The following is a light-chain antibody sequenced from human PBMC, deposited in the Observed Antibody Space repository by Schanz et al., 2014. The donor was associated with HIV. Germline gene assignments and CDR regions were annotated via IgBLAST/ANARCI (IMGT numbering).Light chain of an antibody. CDR3: QQYNDWPPIT. V-gene: IGKV3-15*01. CDR1: QSVKSN. J-gene: IGKJ5*01. Sequence: EIVLTQSPGTLSLSPGERGTLSCRASQSVKSNFIGWYQQKPGQAPRLLISGASTRATGIPARFSGSGSGTEFTLTISSLQSEDFAVYYCQQYNDWPPITFGQGTRLE. CDR2: GAS.